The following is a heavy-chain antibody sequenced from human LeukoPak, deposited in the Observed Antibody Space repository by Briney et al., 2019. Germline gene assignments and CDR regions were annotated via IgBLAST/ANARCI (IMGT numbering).Heavy chain of an antibody. CDR3: ARLPPLSIAAAGSYYYYYGMDV. J-gene: IGHJ6*02. CDR2: INPNSGGT. D-gene: IGHD6-13*01. Sequence: ASVKVSCKASGYTFTGYYMHWVRQAPGQGLEWMGWINPNSGGTNYAQKFQGRVTMTRDTSISTAYMELSRLRSDDTAVYYCARLPPLSIAAAGSYYYYYGMDVWGQGTTVTVSS. CDR1: GYTFTGYY. V-gene: IGHV1-2*02.